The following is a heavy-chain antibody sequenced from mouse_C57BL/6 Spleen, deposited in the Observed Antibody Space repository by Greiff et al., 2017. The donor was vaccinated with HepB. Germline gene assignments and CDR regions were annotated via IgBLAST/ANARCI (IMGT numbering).Heavy chain of an antibody. D-gene: IGHD1-1*01. CDR2: IYPGDGDT. V-gene: IGHV1-82*01. CDR3: AREAYCGSSYGAMDY. J-gene: IGHJ4*01. CDR1: GYAFSSSW. Sequence: VKLVESGPELVKPGASVKISCKASGYAFSSSWMNWVKQRPGKGLEWIGRIYPGDGDTNYNGKFKGKATLTADKSSSTAYMQLSSLTSEDSAVYFCAREAYCGSSYGAMDYWGQGTSVTVSS.